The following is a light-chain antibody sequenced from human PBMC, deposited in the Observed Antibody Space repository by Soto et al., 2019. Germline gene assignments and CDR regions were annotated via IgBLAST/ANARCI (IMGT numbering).Light chain of an antibody. V-gene: IGKV1-5*03. CDR2: KAS. J-gene: IGKJ1*01. CDR1: QSITAW. CDR3: QYWDDYSWT. Sequence: DIQMTQSPSTLSASVGDRVTITCLASQSITAWLAWYQQKPGKAPKFLIYKASNLEGGVPSRFSGSGSGTQFPLTISSVQPDDFATYYCQYWDDYSWTFGQGTKVEIK.